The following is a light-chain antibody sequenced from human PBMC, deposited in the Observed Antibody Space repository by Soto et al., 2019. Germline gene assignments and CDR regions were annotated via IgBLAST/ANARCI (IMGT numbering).Light chain of an antibody. CDR1: QDINKN. J-gene: IGKJ5*01. V-gene: IGKV1-33*01. CDR2: DAS. CDR3: QQYENLPT. Sequence: DIQMTQSPSSLSASVGGRVTITCQASQDINKNLIWYQQKPGKAPKLLIYDASNLEAGVPSRFRGSGSGTDFTFTISRLQPEDIATYYCQQYENLPTFGQGTRLEIK.